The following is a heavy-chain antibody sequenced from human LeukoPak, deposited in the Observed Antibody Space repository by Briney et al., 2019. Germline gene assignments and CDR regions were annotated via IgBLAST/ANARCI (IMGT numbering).Heavy chain of an antibody. J-gene: IGHJ4*02. Sequence: PGGSLRLSCAASGFTFDDYAMHWVRQAPGKGLEWVSGISWNSGSIGYADSVKGRFTISRDNAKNSLYLQMNSLRAEDMALYYCAKSSLGLMVRGVFDYWGQGTLVTVSS. CDR1: GFTFDDYA. D-gene: IGHD3-10*01. CDR2: ISWNSGSI. V-gene: IGHV3-9*03. CDR3: AKSSLGLMVRGVFDY.